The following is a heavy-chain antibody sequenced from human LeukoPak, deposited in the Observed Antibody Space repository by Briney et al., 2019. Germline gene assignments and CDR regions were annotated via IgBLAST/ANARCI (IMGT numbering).Heavy chain of an antibody. CDR2: IYYSGST. Sequence: SETLSLTCTVSGGSISSSIYYWGWIRQPPGKGLEWIGSIYYSGSTYYNPSLKSRVTISVDTSKNQFSLKLSSVTAADTAVYYCARHSSLPTAPFDYWGQGTLVTVSS. V-gene: IGHV4-39*01. CDR1: GGSISSSIYY. D-gene: IGHD4-17*01. J-gene: IGHJ4*02. CDR3: ARHSSLPTAPFDY.